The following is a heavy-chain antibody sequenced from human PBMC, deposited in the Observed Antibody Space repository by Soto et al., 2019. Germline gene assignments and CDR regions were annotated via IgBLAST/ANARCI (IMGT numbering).Heavy chain of an antibody. CDR3: AKAVATTIAIDY. CDR2: ISGSGRTT. Sequence: HPGGSLRLAXAASGFSFTDYAMSWVRQAPGKGLQWVSAISGSGRTTYYADSATGPFTISRDNSMHTLYLQTSSQTAENTPVYFCAKAVATTIAIDYWGQGTLVTVSS. V-gene: IGHV3-23*01. J-gene: IGHJ4*02. CDR1: GFSFTDYA. D-gene: IGHD1-26*01.